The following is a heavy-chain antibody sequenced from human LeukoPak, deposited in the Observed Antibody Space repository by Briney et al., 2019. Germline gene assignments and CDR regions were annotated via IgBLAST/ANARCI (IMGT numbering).Heavy chain of an antibody. CDR1: GYTFTNHG. J-gene: IGHJ3*02. D-gene: IGHD5/OR15-5a*01. CDR2: ISGYDGYT. CDR3: ARDQFLHTWGDIFDI. Sequence: ASVKVSCKASGYTFTNHGISWVRQAPGQGLEWMGWISGYDGYTVYAQKLQGRVTMTTDTSTTTAYMEMRSLRSDDTAMYYCARDQFLHTWGDIFDIWGQGTMVTVSS. V-gene: IGHV1-18*01.